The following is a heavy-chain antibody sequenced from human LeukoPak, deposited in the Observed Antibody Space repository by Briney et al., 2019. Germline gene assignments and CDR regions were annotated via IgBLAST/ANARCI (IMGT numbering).Heavy chain of an antibody. J-gene: IGHJ4*02. D-gene: IGHD1-26*01. Sequence: GRSLRLSCAASGFTFDDYAMHWVRQAPGKGLEWVSGISWNSGSIGYADSVKGRFTISRDNAKNSLYLQMNSLRAEDTALYYCAKDIASTGAEFDYWGQGTLVTVSS. CDR3: AKDIASTGAEFDY. V-gene: IGHV3-9*01. CDR1: GFTFDDYA. CDR2: ISWNSGSI.